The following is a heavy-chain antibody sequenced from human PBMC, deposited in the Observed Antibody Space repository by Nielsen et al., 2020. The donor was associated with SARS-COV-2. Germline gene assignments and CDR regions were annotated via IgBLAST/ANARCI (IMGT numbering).Heavy chain of an antibody. V-gene: IGHV3-30*18. CDR3: ANWEGGSSSWIYYYYYGMDV. CDR2: ISYDGSNK. CDR1: GFAFSSYG. J-gene: IGHJ6*02. Sequence: GGSLRLSCAASGFAFSSYGMHWVRQAPGKGLEWVAVISYDGSNKYYADSVKGRFTISRDNSKNTLYLQMNSLRAEDTAVYYCANWEGGSSSWIYYYYYGMDVWGQGTTVTVSS. D-gene: IGHD6-13*01.